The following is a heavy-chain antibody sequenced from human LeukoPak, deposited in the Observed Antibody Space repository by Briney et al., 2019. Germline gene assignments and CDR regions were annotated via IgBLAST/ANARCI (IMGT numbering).Heavy chain of an antibody. Sequence: SETLSLTCTVSGGSISSGSYYWSWIRQPAGKGLEWIGRIYTSGSNNYNPSLKSRVTISVDTSKNQFSLKLSSVTAADTAVYYGAGRYSSGWYEDVYWGQGTLVTVSS. D-gene: IGHD6-19*01. J-gene: IGHJ4*02. CDR3: AGRYSSGWYEDVY. CDR1: GGSISSGSYY. CDR2: IYTSGSN. V-gene: IGHV4-61*02.